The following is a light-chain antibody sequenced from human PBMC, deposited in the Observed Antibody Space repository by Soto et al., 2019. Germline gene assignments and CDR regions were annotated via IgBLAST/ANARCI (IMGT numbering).Light chain of an antibody. Sequence: LTQPASVSGSPGQSITVSCTGTSSDVGGYRFVAWYQQHPGKAPKLMIYDVSNRPSGVSNRFSGSKSGNTASLTISGLQAEDEADYYCSSYASSNTYVFGTGTKVTVL. CDR1: SSDVGGYRF. J-gene: IGLJ1*01. CDR3: SSYASSNTYV. V-gene: IGLV2-14*03. CDR2: DVS.